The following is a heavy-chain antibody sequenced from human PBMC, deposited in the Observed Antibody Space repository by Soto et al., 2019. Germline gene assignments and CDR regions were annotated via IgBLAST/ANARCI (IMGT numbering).Heavy chain of an antibody. CDR3: VGRGRATGTDWWFGP. Sequence: SETLSLTCTFSGDSISSSKYYWGWIRQPPGKGLEWIGSIYYSGSTYYSPSLKSRVTRSGDTSKNQFSLKLSSVTAADTAVDYCVGRGRATGTDWWFGPWGQGTLVAASS. CDR2: IYYSGST. CDR1: GDSISSSKYY. D-gene: IGHD3-9*01. V-gene: IGHV4-39*01. J-gene: IGHJ5*02.